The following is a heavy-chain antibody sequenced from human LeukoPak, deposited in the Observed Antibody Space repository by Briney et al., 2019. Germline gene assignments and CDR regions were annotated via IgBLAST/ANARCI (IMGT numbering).Heavy chain of an antibody. D-gene: IGHD5-18*01. CDR1: GGSFSGYY. CDR2: INHGGST. CDR3: ARRGYSYGYLDY. Sequence: SETLSLTCAVYGGSFSGYYWSWIRQPPGKGLEWIGEINHGGSTNYNPSLKSRVTISLDTSKTQFSLTLSSVTAADTAVYYCARRGYSYGYLDYWGQGTLVTVSS. J-gene: IGHJ4*02. V-gene: IGHV4-34*01.